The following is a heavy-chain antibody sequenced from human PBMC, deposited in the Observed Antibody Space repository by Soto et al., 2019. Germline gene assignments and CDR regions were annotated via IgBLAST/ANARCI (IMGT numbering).Heavy chain of an antibody. Sequence: QVQLVESGGGVVQPGRSLRLSCAASGFTFSSYAMHWVRQAPGKGLEWVAVISYDGSNKYYADFVKGRFTISRDNSKNTLYLQMNSLRAEDTAVYYCARGQPIVVVLEGSFDYWGQGTLVTVSS. D-gene: IGHD3-22*01. V-gene: IGHV3-30-3*01. CDR3: ARGQPIVVVLEGSFDY. CDR1: GFTFSSYA. J-gene: IGHJ4*02. CDR2: ISYDGSNK.